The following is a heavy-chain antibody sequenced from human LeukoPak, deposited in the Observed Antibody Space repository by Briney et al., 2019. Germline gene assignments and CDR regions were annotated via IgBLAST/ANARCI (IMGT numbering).Heavy chain of an antibody. J-gene: IGHJ4*02. Sequence: GGSLRLSCAASGFTFSSYSMNWVRQAPGKGLEWVSSISSSSSYIYYADSVKGRFTISRDNAKNSLYLQMNSLRAEDTAVYYCASMVRGVSNYFDYWGQGTLVTVSS. V-gene: IGHV3-21*01. CDR3: ASMVRGVSNYFDY. D-gene: IGHD3-10*01. CDR1: GFTFSSYS. CDR2: ISSSSSYI.